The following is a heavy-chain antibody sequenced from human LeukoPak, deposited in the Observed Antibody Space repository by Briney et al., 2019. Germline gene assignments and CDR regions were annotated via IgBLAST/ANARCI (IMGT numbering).Heavy chain of an antibody. V-gene: IGHV3-21*01. CDR1: GFTFSSYS. J-gene: IGHJ4*02. CDR2: ISSSSSYI. D-gene: IGHD3-10*01. CDR3: ARVLITMVRGVIISSVIDY. Sequence: GGSLRLSCAASGFTFSSYSMNWVRQAPGKGLEWVSSISSSSSYIYYADSVKGRFTISRDNAKNSLYLQMNSLRAEDTAVYYCARVLITMVRGVIISSVIDYWGQGTLVTVSS.